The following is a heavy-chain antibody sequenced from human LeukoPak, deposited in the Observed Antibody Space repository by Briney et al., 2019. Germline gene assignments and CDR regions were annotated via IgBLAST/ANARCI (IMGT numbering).Heavy chain of an antibody. CDR2: IYYSGNT. J-gene: IGHJ4*02. CDR3: ARDARDAYYDFWSGYYTDYFDY. V-gene: IGHV4-39*07. Sequence: PSETLSLTCTVSGGSISNYYWGWIRQAPGKGLEWIGSIYYSGNTYYNSSLKSRVTISLDTSKNQFSLKLSSVTAADTAVYYCARDARDAYYDFWSGYYTDYFDYWGQGTLVTVSS. D-gene: IGHD3-3*01. CDR1: GGSISNYY.